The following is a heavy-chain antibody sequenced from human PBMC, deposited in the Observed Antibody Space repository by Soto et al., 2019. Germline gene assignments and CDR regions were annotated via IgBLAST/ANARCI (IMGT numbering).Heavy chain of an antibody. Sequence: GGSLRLSCAASGFTFSSYGMHWVRQAPGKGLEWVAVISYDGSNKYYADSVNGRITISRDNSKNTLYLQMNSLRAEDTAVYYCAKDVEWFDAFDIWGQGTMVTVSS. CDR1: GFTFSSYG. J-gene: IGHJ3*02. V-gene: IGHV3-30*18. D-gene: IGHD3-3*01. CDR2: ISYDGSNK. CDR3: AKDVEWFDAFDI.